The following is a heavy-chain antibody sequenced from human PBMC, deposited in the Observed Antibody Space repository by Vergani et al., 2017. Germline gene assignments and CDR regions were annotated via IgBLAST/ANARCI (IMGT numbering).Heavy chain of an antibody. D-gene: IGHD3-22*01. Sequence: QVQLVQSGAEVKKPGSSVKVSCKASGGTFSSYAISWVRQAPGQGLEWMGGIIPIFGTANYAQKFQGRVTITADESTGTAYMELSSLRSEDTAVYYCARELRQRLLGPATGYYYYMDVWGKGTTVTVSS. CDR1: GGTFSSYA. J-gene: IGHJ6*03. V-gene: IGHV1-69*12. CDR2: IIPIFGTA. CDR3: ARELRQRLLGPATGYYYYMDV.